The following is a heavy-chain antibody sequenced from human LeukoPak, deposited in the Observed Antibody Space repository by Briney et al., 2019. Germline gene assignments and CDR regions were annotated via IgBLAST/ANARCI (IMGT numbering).Heavy chain of an antibody. CDR3: TRVRSSWYDY. D-gene: IGHD6-13*01. Sequence: GGSLRLSCATSGFTFSTSWMHWVRQAPGKGLVWVSRISGDGTTTTYADSVKGRFTISRDNAKNTLFLQMNSLRVDDTAVYYCTRVRSSWYDYWGQGALVTVSS. V-gene: IGHV3-74*01. CDR2: ISGDGTTT. J-gene: IGHJ4*02. CDR1: GFTFSTSW.